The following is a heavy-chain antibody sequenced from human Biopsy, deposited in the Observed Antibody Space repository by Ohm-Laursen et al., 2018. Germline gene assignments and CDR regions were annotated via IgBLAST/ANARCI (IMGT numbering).Heavy chain of an antibody. CDR1: RDSISNYY. CDR3: ARDSRGGHLNTTLITGKNLDS. Sequence: SVTLSLLRTVSRDSISNYYWTWIRQSSGKGLEWIGYIYYTGSTNYNPSVKSRVTISVDTSKNQFSLKLNSVTAVDTAVYFCARDSRGGHLNTTLITGKNLDSWGQGILVTVSS. CDR2: IYYTGST. J-gene: IGHJ4*02. D-gene: IGHD3-16*01. V-gene: IGHV4-59*01.